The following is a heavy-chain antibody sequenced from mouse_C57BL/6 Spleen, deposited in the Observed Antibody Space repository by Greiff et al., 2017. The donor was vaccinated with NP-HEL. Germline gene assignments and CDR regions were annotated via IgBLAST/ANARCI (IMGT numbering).Heavy chain of an antibody. CDR1: GYTFTSYW. J-gene: IGHJ2*01. V-gene: IGHV1-53*01. Sequence: VQLQQPGTELVKLSCKASGYTFTSYWMHWVKQRPGQGLEWIGNINPSNGGTNYNEKFKSKATLTVDKSSSTAYMQLSSLTSEDSAVYYCARGDYYGSSYLDYWGQGTTLTVSS. CDR3: ARGDYYGSSYLDY. D-gene: IGHD1-1*01. CDR2: INPSNGGT.